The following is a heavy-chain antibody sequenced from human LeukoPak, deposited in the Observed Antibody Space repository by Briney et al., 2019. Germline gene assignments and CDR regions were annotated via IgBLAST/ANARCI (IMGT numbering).Heavy chain of an antibody. CDR3: ARLYLPATRFDY. CDR2: INHSGRT. Sequence: SETLSLTCTVSGYSISSGYYWGWIRQPPGKGLEWIGSINHSGRTFYNPSLKIRVTISVDTSKNQYSLKLASVTAADTAVYYCARLYLPATRFDYWSQGTLLTVSS. D-gene: IGHD5-24*01. J-gene: IGHJ4*02. CDR1: GYSISSGYY. V-gene: IGHV4-38-2*02.